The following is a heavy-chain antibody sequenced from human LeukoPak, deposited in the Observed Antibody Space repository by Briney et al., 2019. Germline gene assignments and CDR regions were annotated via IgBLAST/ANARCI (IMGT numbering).Heavy chain of an antibody. Sequence: GGSLRLSCAASGFTFSSYGMHWVRQAPGKGLEWVAVISYDGSNKYYADSVKGRFTISRDNSKNTLYLQMNSLRAEDTAVYYCAKDQGLEPHQKYYYGMDVWGQGTTVTVSS. V-gene: IGHV3-30*18. CDR1: GFTFSSYG. CDR3: AKDQGLEPHQKYYYGMDV. J-gene: IGHJ6*02. CDR2: ISYDGSNK. D-gene: IGHD1-1*01.